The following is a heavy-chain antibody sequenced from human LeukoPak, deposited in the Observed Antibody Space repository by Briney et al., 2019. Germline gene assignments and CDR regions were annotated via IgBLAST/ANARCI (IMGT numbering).Heavy chain of an antibody. CDR1: GYTFTNYG. CDR3: ARVPPSAHQLLSSDY. J-gene: IGHJ4*02. Sequence: AAVKVSCKASGYTFTNYGISWVRQAPGQGREWMAWISANNGETRYAQNFQGRVTMTTDTSTSTAYIELRSLRSDDTAVYYCARVPPSAHQLLSSDYWGQGTQVTVSS. D-gene: IGHD2-2*01. CDR2: ISANNGET. V-gene: IGHV1-18*04.